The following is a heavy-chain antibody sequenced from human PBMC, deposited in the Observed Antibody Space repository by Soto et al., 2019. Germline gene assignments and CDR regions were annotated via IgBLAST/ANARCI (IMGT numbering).Heavy chain of an antibody. D-gene: IGHD3-10*01. CDR2: IIPIFGTA. CDR3: AREKGSGIWEGYYYYGMDV. Sequence: QVQLVQSGAEVKKPGSSVKVSCKASGGTFSSYAISWVRQAPGQGLEWMGGIIPIFGTANYAQKFRGRVTITADESTSTAYMELSSLRSEDTAVYYCAREKGSGIWEGYYYYGMDVWGQGTTVTVSS. CDR1: GGTFSSYA. J-gene: IGHJ6*02. V-gene: IGHV1-69*01.